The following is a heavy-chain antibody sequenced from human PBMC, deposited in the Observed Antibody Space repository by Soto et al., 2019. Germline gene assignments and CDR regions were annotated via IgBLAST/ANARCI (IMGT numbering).Heavy chain of an antibody. CDR2: IIPIFGTA. V-gene: IGHV1-69*01. J-gene: IGHJ6*02. Sequence: QVQLVQSGAEVKKPGSSVKVSCTASGGTFSSYAISWVRQAPGQGLEWMGGIIPIFGTANYAQKFQGRVTITADESTSTAYMELSSLRSEDTAVYYCARDRVSDFWSGYYPYYYYGMDVWGQGTTVTVSS. CDR1: GGTFSSYA. D-gene: IGHD3-3*01. CDR3: ARDRVSDFWSGYYPYYYYGMDV.